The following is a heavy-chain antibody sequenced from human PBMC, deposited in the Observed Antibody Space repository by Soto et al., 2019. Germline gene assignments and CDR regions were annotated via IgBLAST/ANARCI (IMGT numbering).Heavy chain of an antibody. CDR3: AHRAGSAVGLYFFDY. CDR1: GFSLTTTGVG. V-gene: IGHV2-5*01. D-gene: IGHD6-13*01. J-gene: IGHJ4*02. CDR2: IYWHDDK. Sequence: QITLKESGHTLVKPTQTLTLTCTFSGFSLTTTGVGVGWIRQPPGKALEWLALIYWHDDKRYSPSLKSRLTITQDASKHQVGLTMTDVAPVDTATYYCAHRAGSAVGLYFFDYWGPETLVTVSS.